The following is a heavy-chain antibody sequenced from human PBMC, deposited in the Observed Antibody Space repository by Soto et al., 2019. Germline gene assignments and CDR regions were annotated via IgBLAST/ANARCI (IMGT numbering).Heavy chain of an antibody. CDR2: IIPIFGTA. Sequence: QVQLVQSGAEVKKPGSSVKVSCKASGGTFCSYAISWVRQAPGQGLEWMGGIIPIFGTANYAQKFQGRVTITADESTSTAYMELSSLRSEDTAVYYCARSITGTVSYYYGMDVWGQGTTVTVSS. J-gene: IGHJ6*02. D-gene: IGHD1-20*01. CDR3: ARSITGTVSYYYGMDV. CDR1: GGTFCSYA. V-gene: IGHV1-69*12.